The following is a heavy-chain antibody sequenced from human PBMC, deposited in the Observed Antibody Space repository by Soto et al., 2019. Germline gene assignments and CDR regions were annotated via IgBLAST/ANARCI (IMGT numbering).Heavy chain of an antibody. V-gene: IGHV3-7*01. CDR1: GVIFSSYL. CDR2: IKPDGSVR. D-gene: IGHD4-4*01. J-gene: IGHJ4*02. Sequence: GGSLILSCASSGVIFSSYLRNWVRQTPGKGLEWVANIKPDGSVRNYVDSVRGRFTISRDNAKNSVYLQMNSLRAEDTAVYYCARDPVRGDDYNFDLWGQGTLVNVSS. CDR3: ARDPVRGDDYNFDL.